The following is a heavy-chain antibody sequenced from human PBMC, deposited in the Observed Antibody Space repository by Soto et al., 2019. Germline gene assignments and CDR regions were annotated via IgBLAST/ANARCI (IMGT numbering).Heavy chain of an antibody. D-gene: IGHD6-6*01. Sequence: PSETLSLTCAVSGDSISRGGYSWTWIRQPPGKALEWIGNIYDSGSTSYNPSLKSRVTISVDTSKNQFSLRLTPVTAADTAVYFRARGSSSYYDYGMDVWGQGTTVTVSS. CDR3: ARGSSSYYDYGMDV. CDR1: GDSISRGGYS. CDR2: IYDSGST. J-gene: IGHJ6*02. V-gene: IGHV4-30-2*01.